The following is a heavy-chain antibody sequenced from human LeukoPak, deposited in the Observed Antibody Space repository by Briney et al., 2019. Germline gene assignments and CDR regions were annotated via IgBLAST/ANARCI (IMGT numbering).Heavy chain of an antibody. V-gene: IGHV3-33*06. CDR2: IWYDGSNK. D-gene: IGHD2-15*01. Sequence: GRSLRLSCAASEFTFSSYGMHWVRQAPGKGLEWVAVIWYDGSNKYYADSVKGRFTISRDNSKNTLYLQMNSLRAEDTAVYYCAKDHPRYCSGGSCYVLDYWGQGTLVTVSS. CDR3: AKDHPRYCSGGSCYVLDY. CDR1: EFTFSSYG. J-gene: IGHJ4*02.